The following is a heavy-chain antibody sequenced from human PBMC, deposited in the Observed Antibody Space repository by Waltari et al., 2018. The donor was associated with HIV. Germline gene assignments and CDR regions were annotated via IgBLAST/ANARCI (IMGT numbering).Heavy chain of an antibody. CDR2: SNAYEGPT. Sequence: QVQLVQSGAEVKKPGASVKVSCKASGYTFTSYGISWARQAPGQGLEWMGWSNAYEGPTTYAQKGQSRVTMAPDTSTSTAYWDRRSLRSDDTAFYYCARALWSGYYTPYYFDYRGQETLVTVSS. CDR1: GYTFTSYG. J-gene: IGHJ4*02. V-gene: IGHV1-18*04. CDR3: ARALWSGYYTPYYFDY. D-gene: IGHD3-3*01.